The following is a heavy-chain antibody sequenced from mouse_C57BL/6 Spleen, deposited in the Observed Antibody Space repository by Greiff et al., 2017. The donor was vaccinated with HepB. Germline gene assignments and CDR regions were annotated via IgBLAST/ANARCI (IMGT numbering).Heavy chain of an antibody. J-gene: IGHJ3*01. Sequence: QVQLQQPGAELVRPGSSVKLSCKASGYTFTSYWMDWVKQRPGQGLEWIGNIYPSDSETHYNQKFKDKATLTVDKSSSTAYMQLSSLTSEDSAVYYCASGDYSNVRGFAYWGQGTLVTVSA. CDR1: GYTFTSYW. CDR2: IYPSDSET. D-gene: IGHD2-5*01. CDR3: ASGDYSNVRGFAY. V-gene: IGHV1-61*01.